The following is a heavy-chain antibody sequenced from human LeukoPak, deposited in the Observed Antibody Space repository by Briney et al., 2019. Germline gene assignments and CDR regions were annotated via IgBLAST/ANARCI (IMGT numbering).Heavy chain of an antibody. CDR2: IYYSGST. CDR1: GGSISSGDYY. CDR3: ARGDYGDLTFDP. D-gene: IGHD4-17*01. Sequence: SETLSLTCTVSGGSISSGDYYWSWIRQPPGKGLEWIGYIYYSGSTYYNPSLESRVTISVDTSKNQFSLKLSSVTAADTAVYYCARGDYGDLTFDPWGQGTLVTVSS. J-gene: IGHJ5*02. V-gene: IGHV4-30-4*01.